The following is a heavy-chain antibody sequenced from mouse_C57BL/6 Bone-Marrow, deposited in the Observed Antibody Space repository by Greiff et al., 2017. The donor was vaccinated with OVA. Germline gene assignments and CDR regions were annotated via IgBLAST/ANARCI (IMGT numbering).Heavy chain of an antibody. J-gene: IGHJ1*03. CDR2: ISNGGGST. CDR1: GFTFSDYY. CDR3: ARRHYSNWRAFWYVDV. Sequence: EVKLMESGGGLVQPGGSLKLSCAASGFTFSDYYMYWVRQTPEKRLEWVAYISNGGGSTYYPDTVKGRFTISRDNAKNTLYLQMSRLKSEDTAMYYCARRHYSNWRAFWYVDVWGTGTTVTVSS. D-gene: IGHD2-5*01. V-gene: IGHV5-12*01.